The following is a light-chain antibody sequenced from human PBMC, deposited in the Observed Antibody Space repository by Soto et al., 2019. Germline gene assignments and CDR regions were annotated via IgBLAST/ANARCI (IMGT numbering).Light chain of an antibody. CDR1: QSVNSN. Sequence: EIVMTQSPATLSVSPGERATLSCRASQSVNSNLAWYQQKPGQAPRLLIYGASTRATGIPARFSGSGSGTEFTLTVSSLEPEDVALYYCQQRGNWPRTFGQGTKVEIK. CDR2: GAS. V-gene: IGKV3-15*01. J-gene: IGKJ1*01. CDR3: QQRGNWPRT.